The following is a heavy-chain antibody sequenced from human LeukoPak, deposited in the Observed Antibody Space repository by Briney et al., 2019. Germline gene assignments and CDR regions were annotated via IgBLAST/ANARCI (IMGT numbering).Heavy chain of an antibody. D-gene: IGHD3-3*01. CDR1: GFTFSDYY. CDR2: IYSGGST. CDR3: ARGPNYDFWSGYPGNWFDP. V-gene: IGHV3-53*04. Sequence: PGGSLRLSCAASGFTFSDYYMSWVRQAPGKGLEWVSVIYSGGSTYYADSVKGRFTISRHNSKNTLYLQMNSLRAEDTAVYYCARGPNYDFWSGYPGNWFDPWGQGTLVTVSS. J-gene: IGHJ5*02.